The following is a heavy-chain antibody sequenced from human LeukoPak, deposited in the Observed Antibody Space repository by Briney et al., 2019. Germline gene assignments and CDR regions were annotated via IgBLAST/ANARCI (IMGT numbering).Heavy chain of an antibody. D-gene: IGHD2-21*02. J-gene: IGHJ1*01. V-gene: IGHV3-30-3*01. CDR1: GFSLSSYA. Sequence: GGSLRLSCAASGFSLSSYAMHWVRQAPGKGVEWVAIIPYDRTKEYYGDSVKGRFTISRDNSKNTVYLQMNILRAEDTAVYYCARGGHIVVVTSGVLAEYFQHWGQGTLVTVSS. CDR3: ARGGHIVVVTSGVLAEYFQH. CDR2: IPYDRTKE.